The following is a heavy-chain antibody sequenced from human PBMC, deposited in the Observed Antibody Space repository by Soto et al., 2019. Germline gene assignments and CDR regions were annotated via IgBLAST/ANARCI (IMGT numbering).Heavy chain of an antibody. CDR3: AKWHTYNYDSLAFSGFDC. D-gene: IGHD3-16*01. Sequence: GGSLRLSCAASGFTFSSYAMTWVRQAPGKGLEWVSAISGGDGSPSYADSVKGRFIISRDNSKNTLYLHMNRLRADDMAAYYCAKWHTYNYDSLAFSGFDCWGQGTQVTVSS. CDR1: GFTFSSYA. J-gene: IGHJ4*02. CDR2: ISGGDGSP. V-gene: IGHV3-23*01.